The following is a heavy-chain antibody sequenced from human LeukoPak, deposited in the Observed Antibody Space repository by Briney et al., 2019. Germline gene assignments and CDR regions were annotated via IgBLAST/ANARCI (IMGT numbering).Heavy chain of an antibody. D-gene: IGHD3-3*01. CDR1: GFTFSSYS. V-gene: IGHV3-48*02. Sequence: GGSLRLSCAASGFTFSSYSMNWVRQAPGKGLEWVSYIGANGYMYHADSVRGRFTISRDNGKNSLDLQVNGLRDEDTAVYYCAREGFYGVFDVWGQGIMVTVSS. J-gene: IGHJ3*01. CDR2: IGANGYM. CDR3: AREGFYGVFDV.